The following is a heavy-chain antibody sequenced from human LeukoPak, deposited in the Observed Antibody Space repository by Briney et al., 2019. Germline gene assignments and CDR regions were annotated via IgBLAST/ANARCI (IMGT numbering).Heavy chain of an antibody. CDR3: ARDPTTRNYDILTGDSYYFDY. V-gene: IGHV3-21*01. D-gene: IGHD3-9*01. CDR1: GFTFSSYS. J-gene: IGHJ4*02. Sequence: GGSLRLSCAASGFTFSSYSMNWVRQAPGKGLEWVSSISSSSSYIYYADSVKGRFTISRDNAKNSLYLQMNSLRAEDTAVYYCARDPTTRNYDILTGDSYYFDYWGQGTLVTVSS. CDR2: ISSSSSYI.